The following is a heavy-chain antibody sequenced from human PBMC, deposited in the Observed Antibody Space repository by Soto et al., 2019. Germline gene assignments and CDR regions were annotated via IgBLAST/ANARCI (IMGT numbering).Heavy chain of an antibody. Sequence: QVQLVQSGAEVKKPGSSVKVSCKASGGTFSSYAISWVRQAPGQGLEWMGGIIPIFGTANYAQKFQGRVTMTRDTSTSTVYMELSSLRSEDTAVYYCASDRPPGDYDSSGYLDYWGQGTLVTVSS. D-gene: IGHD3-22*01. CDR3: ASDRPPGDYDSSGYLDY. V-gene: IGHV1-69*06. CDR1: GGTFSSYA. CDR2: IIPIFGTA. J-gene: IGHJ4*02.